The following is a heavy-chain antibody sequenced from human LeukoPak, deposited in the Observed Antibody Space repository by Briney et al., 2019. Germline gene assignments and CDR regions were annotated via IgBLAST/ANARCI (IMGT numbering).Heavy chain of an antibody. CDR3: ARVLIAWVKGGPNDY. D-gene: IGHD2-21*01. J-gene: IGHJ4*02. CDR1: GYTFTSYG. Sequence: GASVKVSCKASGYTFTSYGISWVRQAPGQGLEWMGWISAYNGNTNYAQKLQGRVTMTTDTSTSTAYMELRSLRSDDTAVYYCARVLIAWVKGGPNDYLGQGTLVTVSS. CDR2: ISAYNGNT. V-gene: IGHV1-18*01.